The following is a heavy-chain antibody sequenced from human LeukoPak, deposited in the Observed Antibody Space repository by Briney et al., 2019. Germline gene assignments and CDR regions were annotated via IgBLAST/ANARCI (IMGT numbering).Heavy chain of an antibody. V-gene: IGHV4-4*07. Sequence: SETLSLTCTVSGGSISSYYWSWIRQPAGKGLEWIGRICTSGNTNYNPSLKSRVTMSVDTSKNQFSLKLSSVTAADTAVYYCASHGTRDSSGYYPNDYWGQGTLVTVSS. CDR2: ICTSGNT. CDR3: ASHGTRDSSGYYPNDY. D-gene: IGHD3-22*01. J-gene: IGHJ4*02. CDR1: GGSISSYY.